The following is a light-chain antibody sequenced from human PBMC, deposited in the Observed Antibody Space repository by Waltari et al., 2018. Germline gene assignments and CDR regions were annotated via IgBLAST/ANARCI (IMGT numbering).Light chain of an antibody. CDR3: HQYYRRPPWT. CDR2: WAS. V-gene: IGKV4-1*01. CDR1: QSVLSSSNNKNY. Sequence: DIVMTQSPDSLAVSLGERATINCKSSQSVLSSSNNKNYLSWYQHKLPQPPELLIYWASSRESGVPDRFSGSESGTDFTLTISSRQADDVAVYYCHQYYRRPPWTFGQGTKVEIK. J-gene: IGKJ1*01.